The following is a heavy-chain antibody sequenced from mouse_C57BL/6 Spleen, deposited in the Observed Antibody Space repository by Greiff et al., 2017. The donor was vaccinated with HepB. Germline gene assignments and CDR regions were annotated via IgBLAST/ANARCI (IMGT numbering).Heavy chain of an antibody. CDR3: AKEYGSPLAY. D-gene: IGHD2-10*02. Sequence: QVQLQQPGAELVRPGSSVKLSCKASGYTFTSYWMHWVKQRPIQGLEWIGNIDPSDSETHYNQKFKDKATLTVDKSSSTAYMQLSSLTSEDSAVYYCAKEYGSPLAYWGQGTLVTVSA. J-gene: IGHJ3*01. CDR1: GYTFTSYW. CDR2: IDPSDSET. V-gene: IGHV1-52*01.